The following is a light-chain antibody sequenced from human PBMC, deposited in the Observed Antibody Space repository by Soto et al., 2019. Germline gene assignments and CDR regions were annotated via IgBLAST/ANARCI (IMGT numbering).Light chain of an antibody. CDR1: HDIGTY. J-gene: IGKJ4*01. V-gene: IGKV1-33*01. CDR2: DTS. CDR3: HQFDSVPLT. Sequence: DVQMTQSPSSLSASVGDRVTITCQASHDIGTYLNWYQHKPGKAPKLLIFDTSHLATGVPARFSGGGSDTYFTVTIANLQPEDFAVYYCHQFDSVPLTFGGGTHVEI.